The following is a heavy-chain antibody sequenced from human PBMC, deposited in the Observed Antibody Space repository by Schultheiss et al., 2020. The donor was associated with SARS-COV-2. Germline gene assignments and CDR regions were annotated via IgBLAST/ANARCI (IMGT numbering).Heavy chain of an antibody. CDR3: AKAGAYGSGIYVS. V-gene: IGHV3-23*01. CDR1: GITFGSYG. D-gene: IGHD3-10*01. CDR2: ISGSGGST. J-gene: IGHJ5*02. Sequence: GSLRLSCVGSGITFGSYGMSWVRQAPGKGLEWVSGISGSGGSTYYADSVKGRFTISRDNSKNTLYLQMNSLRGEDTAVYYCAKAGAYGSGIYVSWGQGTLVTVSS.